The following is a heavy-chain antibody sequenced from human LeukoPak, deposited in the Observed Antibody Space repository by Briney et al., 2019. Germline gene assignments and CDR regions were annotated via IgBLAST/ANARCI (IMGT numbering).Heavy chain of an antibody. CDR1: GYSFTNYW. CDR3: ARLSTAAGHNNFGG. D-gene: IGHD6-13*01. V-gene: IGHV5-51*03. CDR2: IHPGGSDT. Sequence: GESLKISWKGSGYSFTNYWSGLGRPMPGKGVWVVGIIHPGGSDTRYSPSFPSQVTISADKSISTAYLQWSSLKASDTAMSYCARLSTAAGHNNFGGWGQRTLVTVS. J-gene: IGHJ4*02.